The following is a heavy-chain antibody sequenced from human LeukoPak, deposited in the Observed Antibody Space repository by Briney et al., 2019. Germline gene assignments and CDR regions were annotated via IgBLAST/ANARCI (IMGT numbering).Heavy chain of an antibody. Sequence: GESLQISCKGSGYSFTSYWIGWVRQMPGKGLEWMGIIYPGDSDTRYSPSFQGQVTISADKSISTAYLQWSSLKASDTAMYYCARRPSPGIAAAGTEPSDALDIWGQGIMVTVSS. J-gene: IGHJ3*02. CDR1: GYSFTSYW. V-gene: IGHV5-51*01. D-gene: IGHD6-13*01. CDR3: ARRPSPGIAAAGTEPSDALDI. CDR2: IYPGDSDT.